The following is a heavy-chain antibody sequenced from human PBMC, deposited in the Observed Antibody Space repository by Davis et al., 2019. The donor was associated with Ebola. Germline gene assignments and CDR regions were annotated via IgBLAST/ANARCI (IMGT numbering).Heavy chain of an antibody. J-gene: IGHJ4*02. CDR3: ARDRDSSGYSSSIDY. V-gene: IGHV7-4-1*02. CDR1: GYTFTSYS. D-gene: IGHD3-22*01. Sequence: AASVKVCKASGYTFTSYSMNWVRQAPGQGLEWMGWINTNTGNPTYAQGFTGRFVFSLDTSVSTAYLQISSLKAEDTAVYYCARDRDSSGYSSSIDYWGQGTLVTVSS. CDR2: INTNTGNP.